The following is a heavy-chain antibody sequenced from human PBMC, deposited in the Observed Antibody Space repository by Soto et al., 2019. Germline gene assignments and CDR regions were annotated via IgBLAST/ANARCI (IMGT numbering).Heavy chain of an antibody. Sequence: ASVKVSCEASGYTFTTYGISCVRQAPGQGLEWMGWISTYNGDTNYAQNFQGRVTMTTDTSTSTAYMELRSLRSDDTAVYYCARGRATVTTYYWGQGTLVTVSS. V-gene: IGHV1-18*01. D-gene: IGHD4-17*01. CDR1: GYTFTTYG. CDR2: ISTYNGDT. CDR3: ARGRATVTTYY. J-gene: IGHJ4*02.